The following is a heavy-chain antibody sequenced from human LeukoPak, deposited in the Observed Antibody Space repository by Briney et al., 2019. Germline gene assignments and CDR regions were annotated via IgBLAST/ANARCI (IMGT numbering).Heavy chain of an antibody. D-gene: IGHD4-17*01. CDR3: ARGTIRYYFDY. J-gene: IGHJ4*02. CDR2: IYHSGST. CDR1: GYSISSGYY. Sequence: PSETLSLTCAVSGYSISSGYYWGWIRQPPGKGLEWIGSIYHSGSTYYTPSLKSRVTISVDTSKNQFSLKLSSVTAADTAVYYCARGTIRYYFDYWGQGTLVTVSS. V-gene: IGHV4-38-2*01.